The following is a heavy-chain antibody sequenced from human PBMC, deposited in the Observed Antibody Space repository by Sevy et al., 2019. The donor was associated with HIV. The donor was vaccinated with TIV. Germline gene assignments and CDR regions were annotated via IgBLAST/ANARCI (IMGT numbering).Heavy chain of an antibody. CDR1: GFTFSNYA. V-gene: IGHV3-23*01. CDR3: AKDSGVDNYGLFDY. J-gene: IGHJ4*02. CDR2: ISGSGDNT. Sequence: GGSLRLSCGASGFTFSNYAMSWVRQAPGKGLEWVSSISGSGDNTYNADSVKGRFTVSRDNSKNTLYLQMNSLRAEDTAVYYCAKDSGVDNYGLFDYWGQGTLVTVSS. D-gene: IGHD5-18*01.